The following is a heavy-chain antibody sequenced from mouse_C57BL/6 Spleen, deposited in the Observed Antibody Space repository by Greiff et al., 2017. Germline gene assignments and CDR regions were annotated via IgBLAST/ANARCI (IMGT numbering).Heavy chain of an antibody. CDR2: IYPRSGNT. V-gene: IGHV1-81*01. Sequence: VQLQQSGAELARPGASVKLSCKASGYTFTSYGISWVKQRTGQGLEWIGEIYPRSGNTYYNEQFKGKATLTADKSSSTAYMELRSLTSEDSAVYFCARSGITTVVARAMDYWGQGTSVTVSS. J-gene: IGHJ4*01. D-gene: IGHD1-1*01. CDR1: GYTFTSYG. CDR3: ARSGITTVVARAMDY.